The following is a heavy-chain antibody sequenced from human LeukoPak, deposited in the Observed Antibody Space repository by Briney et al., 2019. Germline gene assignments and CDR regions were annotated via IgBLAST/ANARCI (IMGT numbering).Heavy chain of an antibody. V-gene: IGHV1-18*01. CDR1: GGTFSSYA. CDR3: ARGLGSLDDYYFDY. J-gene: IGHJ4*02. CDR2: ISAYNGNT. Sequence: ASVKVSCKASGGTFSSYAISWVRQAPGQGLEWMGWISAYNGNTNYAQKLQGRVTMTTDTSTSTAYMELRSLRSDDTAVYYCARGLGSLDDYYFDYWGQGTLVTVSS. D-gene: IGHD3-16*01.